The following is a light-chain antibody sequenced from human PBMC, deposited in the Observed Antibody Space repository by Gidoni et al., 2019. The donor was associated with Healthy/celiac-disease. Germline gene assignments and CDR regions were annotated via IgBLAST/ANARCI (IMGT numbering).Light chain of an antibody. CDR1: QSVSSSY. CDR3: QQYGSSPGLT. Sequence: EIVLTQSPGTLALSPGERATLSCRASQSVSSSYLAWYQQKPGQAPRSLIYGASSRSTGIPDRFCGSGSGTDVTLTTSRLEPEDFAVYYCQQYGSSPGLTFGGGTKVEIK. J-gene: IGKJ4*01. CDR2: GAS. V-gene: IGKV3-20*01.